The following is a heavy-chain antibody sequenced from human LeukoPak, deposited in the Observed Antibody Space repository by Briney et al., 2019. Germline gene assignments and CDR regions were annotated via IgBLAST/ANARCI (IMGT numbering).Heavy chain of an antibody. J-gene: IGHJ5*02. CDR1: GFTFSSYS. V-gene: IGHV4-34*01. CDR3: ARPGYCSGGSCYSNWFDP. D-gene: IGHD2-15*01. Sequence: KPGGSLRLSCAASGFTFSSYSMNWVRQAPGKGLEWIGEINHSGSTNYNPSLKSRVTISVDTSKNQFSLKLSSVTAADTAVYYCARPGYCSGGSCYSNWFDPWGQGTLVTVSS. CDR2: INHSGST.